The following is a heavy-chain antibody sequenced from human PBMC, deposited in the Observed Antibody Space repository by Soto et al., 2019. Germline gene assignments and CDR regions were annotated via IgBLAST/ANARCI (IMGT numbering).Heavy chain of an antibody. CDR1: GFTFSLYT. CDR2: ISSSGSYT. J-gene: IGHJ6*02. V-gene: IGHV3-21*01. CDR3: ARDHQGGMDV. D-gene: IGHD2-2*01. Sequence: GGSLRLSCAASGFTFSLYTINWVRQAPGKGLEWVSSISSSGSYTYYADSVKGRFTISRDNAKNSLYLQMNSLRAEDTAIYYCARDHQGGMDVWGLGTTVTVSS.